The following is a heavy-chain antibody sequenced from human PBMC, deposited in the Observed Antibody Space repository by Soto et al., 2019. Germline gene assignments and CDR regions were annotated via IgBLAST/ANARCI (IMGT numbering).Heavy chain of an antibody. Sequence: EVQLLDSGGGLVQPGGSLRLSCAASGFMFSCCAMSWVRQAPGKGLEWVSTIHGDGDYSHYTDSVEGRFTISRDNSRNTLYLQMNSLRGDDTAVYYCAKNRGGGSYTNWSCAVGGRGTLVTVSS. CDR1: GFMFSCCA. V-gene: IGHV3-23*01. CDR3: AKNRGGGSYTNWSCAV. D-gene: IGHD1-26*01. J-gene: IGHJ2*01. CDR2: IHGDGDYS.